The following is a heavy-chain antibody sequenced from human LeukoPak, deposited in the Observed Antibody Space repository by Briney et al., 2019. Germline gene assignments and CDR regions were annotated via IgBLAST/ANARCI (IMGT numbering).Heavy chain of an antibody. V-gene: IGHV4-59*05. J-gene: IGHJ3*02. CDR2: IYYSGNT. CDR3: ARSVTTATFDI. Sequence: PSETLSLTCNGSGGSISSYYWSWIRQPAGKGLEWIGRIYYSGNTYYKPSLKSRVTISVDTSKNQFSLKLSSVTAADTAVYYCARSVTTATFDIWGQGTMVTVSS. D-gene: IGHD4-17*01. CDR1: GGSISSYY.